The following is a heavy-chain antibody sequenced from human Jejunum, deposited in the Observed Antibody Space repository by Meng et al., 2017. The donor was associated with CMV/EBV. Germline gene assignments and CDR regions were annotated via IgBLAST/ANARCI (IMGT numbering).Heavy chain of an antibody. D-gene: IGHD1-14*01. Sequence: TFSVYGMHGVRQAAGKGLGWVTFTRYGGGNTYYADSVKGRFTVSRDNSKNTLYLQMNSLRVEDTAVYYCARDDTSYNRNFVGLCDYWGQGTLVTVSS. J-gene: IGHJ4*02. CDR1: TFSVYG. CDR2: TRYGGGNT. V-gene: IGHV3-30*02. CDR3: ARDDTSYNRNFVGLCDY.